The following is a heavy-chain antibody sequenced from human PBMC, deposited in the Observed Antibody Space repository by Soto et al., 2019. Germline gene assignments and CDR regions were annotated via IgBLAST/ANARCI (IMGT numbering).Heavy chain of an antibody. CDR2: ISYDGNKK. D-gene: IGHD4-17*01. CDR1: GFTFSGYA. CDR3: VRDREGGDYALDY. Sequence: QVQLVESGGGVVQPGRSLRLSCAASGFTFSGYAMHWVRQAPGKGLEWVTVISYDGNKKYYGDSVKGRFTISRDNSKNTLYKQMDSLRAEDTAVYYCVRDREGGDYALDYWGQGTLVTVSS. V-gene: IGHV3-30-3*01. J-gene: IGHJ4*02.